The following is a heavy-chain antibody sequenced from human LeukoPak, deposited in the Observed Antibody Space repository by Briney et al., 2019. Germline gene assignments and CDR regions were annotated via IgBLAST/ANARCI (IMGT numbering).Heavy chain of an antibody. CDR3: ARGTVAGTD. CDR1: GFTFSSYA. D-gene: IGHD6-19*01. Sequence: PGRSLRLSCAASGFTFSSYAMHWVRQAPGKGLEWVAVISYDGSNKYYADSVKGRFTISRDNSKNTLYLQMNSLRAEDTAVYYRARGTVAGTDWGQGTLVTVSS. V-gene: IGHV3-30-3*01. CDR2: ISYDGSNK. J-gene: IGHJ4*02.